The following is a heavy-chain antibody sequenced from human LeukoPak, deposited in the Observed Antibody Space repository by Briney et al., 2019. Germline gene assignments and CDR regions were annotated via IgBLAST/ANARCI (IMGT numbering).Heavy chain of an antibody. J-gene: IGHJ4*02. Sequence: ASVKVSCKASGGTFSSYAISWVRQAPGQGLEWMGGIIPIFGTANYAQKFQGRVTITADESTSTAYMELSSLRSGDTAVYYCARAATVVTPSYYFDYWGQGTLVTVSS. D-gene: IGHD4-23*01. CDR1: GGTFSSYA. CDR2: IIPIFGTA. V-gene: IGHV1-69*13. CDR3: ARAATVVTPSYYFDY.